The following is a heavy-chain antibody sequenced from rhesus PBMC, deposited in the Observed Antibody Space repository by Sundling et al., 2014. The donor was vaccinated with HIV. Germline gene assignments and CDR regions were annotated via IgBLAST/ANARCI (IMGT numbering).Heavy chain of an antibody. CDR3: ARGLYSSGSVYFDY. CDR1: RGSFSGYF. Sequence: QVQLQESGPGLLKPSETLSLTCAVSRGSFSGYFWGWIRQPPGKGLEWIGYISGSGGTTDYNPSLKSRVAISKDTSKNQFFLKLSSVTAADTAMYYCARGLYSSGSVYFDYWGQGVLVTVSS. D-gene: IGHD6-31*01. CDR2: ISGSGGTT. V-gene: IGHV4-165*01. J-gene: IGHJ4*01.